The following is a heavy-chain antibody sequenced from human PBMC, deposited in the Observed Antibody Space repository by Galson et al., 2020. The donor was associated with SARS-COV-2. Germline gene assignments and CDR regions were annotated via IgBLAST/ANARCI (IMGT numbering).Heavy chain of an antibody. CDR1: GDSVSSGSYY. CDR3: AREVKKFSASFDY. CDR2: IYYSGST. D-gene: IGHD6-25*01. Sequence: SETLSLTCTVSGDSVSSGSYYWSWIRQPPGKGLEWIGYIYYSGSTDYNPSLKSRVTISVDTSRNQFSLKLSSVTAADTAVYFCAREVKKFSASFDYWGQGILVTVSS. J-gene: IGHJ4*02. V-gene: IGHV4-61*01.